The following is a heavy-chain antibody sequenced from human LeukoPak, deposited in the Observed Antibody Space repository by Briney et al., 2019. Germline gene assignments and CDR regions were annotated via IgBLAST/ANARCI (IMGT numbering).Heavy chain of an antibody. CDR1: GYTFTSYG. V-gene: IGHV1-18*03. CDR3: ARFCSSTSCYGGSDAFDI. CDR2: ISAYNGNT. J-gene: IGHJ3*02. D-gene: IGHD2-2*01. Sequence: ASVKVSCKASGYTFTSYGISWVRQAPGQGLEWMGWISAYNGNTNYAQKLQGRVTMTTDTSTSTAYMELRSLRSDDMAVYYCARFCSSTSCYGGSDAFDIWGQGTMVTVSS.